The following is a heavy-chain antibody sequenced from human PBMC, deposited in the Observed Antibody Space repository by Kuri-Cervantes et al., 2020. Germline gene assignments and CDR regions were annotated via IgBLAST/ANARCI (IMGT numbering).Heavy chain of an antibody. CDR3: ARVQNIGSGDIDY. Sequence: ASVKVSCKASGYTFTGYYMHWVRQAPGQGLEWMGWINPNSGGTNYAQKFQGWATMTRDTSISTAYMELRSLRSDDTAVYYCARVQNIGSGDIDYWGQGTLVTVSS. CDR1: GYTFTGYY. V-gene: IGHV1-2*04. J-gene: IGHJ4*02. D-gene: IGHD2-15*01. CDR2: INPNSGGT.